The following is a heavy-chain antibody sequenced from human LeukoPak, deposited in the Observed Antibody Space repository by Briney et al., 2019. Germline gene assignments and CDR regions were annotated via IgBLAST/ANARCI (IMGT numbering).Heavy chain of an antibody. CDR3: ARQRTVEKKRVTMIAVALPGPIDS. CDR2: IYYSGST. V-gene: IGHV4-39*01. CDR1: GFTFSDYY. Sequence: PGGSLRLSCAASGFTFSDYYMSWIRQPPGKGLEWIGSIYYSGSTYYNPSLKSRVTISVDTSKKQFSLKLSSVTAADTAVYYCARQRTVEKKRVTMIAVALPGPIDSWGQGTLVTVSS. D-gene: IGHD3-22*01. J-gene: IGHJ4*02.